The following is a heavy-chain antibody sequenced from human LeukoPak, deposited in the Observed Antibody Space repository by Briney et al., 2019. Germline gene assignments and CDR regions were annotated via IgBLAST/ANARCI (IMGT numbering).Heavy chain of an antibody. D-gene: IGHD3-3*01. V-gene: IGHV4-61*02. CDR1: GGSISSGSYY. CDR2: IYTSGST. J-gene: IGHJ5*02. CDR3: ARGGHYDFWSGYYLSGIDP. Sequence: SETLSLTCTVSGGSISSGSYYWSWIRQPAGKGLEWIGRIYTSGSTNYNPSLKSRVTMSVDTSKNQFSLKLSSVTAADTAVYYCARGGHYDFWSGYYLSGIDPWGQGTLVTVSS.